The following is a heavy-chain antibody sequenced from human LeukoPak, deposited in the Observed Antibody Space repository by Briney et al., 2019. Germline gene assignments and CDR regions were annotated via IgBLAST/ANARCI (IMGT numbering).Heavy chain of an antibody. D-gene: IGHD4-17*01. Sequence: GGSLRLSCAASGFTFSSYSMNWVRQAPGKGLEWVSSISSSSSYIYYADSVKGRFTISRDNAKNSLYLQMNSLRAEDTAVYYCARGHMTTVTTGWFDPWGQGTLATVSS. J-gene: IGHJ5*02. V-gene: IGHV3-21*01. CDR2: ISSSSSYI. CDR1: GFTFSSYS. CDR3: ARGHMTTVTTGWFDP.